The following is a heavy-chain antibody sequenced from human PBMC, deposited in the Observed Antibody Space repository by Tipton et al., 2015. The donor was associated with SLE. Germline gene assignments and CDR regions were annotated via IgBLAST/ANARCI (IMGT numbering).Heavy chain of an antibody. V-gene: IGHV4-4*08. CDR1: GGSISSYY. CDR2: IYFSGTT. Sequence: LRLSCTVPGGSISSYYWSWIRQPPGKGLEWIGYIYFSGTTNYNPSLKSRVTISVDTSKNQFSLKLNSVTAADTAVYYCAIPTTQHCSGGGCYRHDAFDIWGQGTMVTVSS. D-gene: IGHD2-15*01. J-gene: IGHJ3*02. CDR3: AIPTTQHCSGGGCYRHDAFDI.